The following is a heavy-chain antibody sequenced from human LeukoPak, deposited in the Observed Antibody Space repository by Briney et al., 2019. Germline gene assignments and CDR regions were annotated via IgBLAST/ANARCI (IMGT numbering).Heavy chain of an antibody. J-gene: IGHJ4*02. D-gene: IGHD5-18*01. CDR3: ARALNSYGPYGGDY. Sequence: ASVKVSCKASGYTFTSYDINWVRQATGQGLEWMGWMNPNSGNTGYVQKFQGRVTMTRNTSISTAYMELSSLRSEDTAVYYCARALNSYGPYGGDYWGQGTLVTVSS. CDR1: GYTFTSYD. V-gene: IGHV1-8*01. CDR2: MNPNSGNT.